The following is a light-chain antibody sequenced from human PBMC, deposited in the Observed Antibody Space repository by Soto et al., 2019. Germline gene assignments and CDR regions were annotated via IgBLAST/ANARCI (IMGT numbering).Light chain of an antibody. V-gene: IGKV3-11*01. J-gene: IGKJ1*01. Sequence: EIVLTQSPATLSLSPGERATLSCRASQSVSSYLAWYQQKPGQAPRLLIYDASNRATGIPAMFSGSGSVTDFTLTISSLEPEDFAVYYCQQRSNWPPWTFGQGTKVEIK. CDR2: DAS. CDR3: QQRSNWPPWT. CDR1: QSVSSY.